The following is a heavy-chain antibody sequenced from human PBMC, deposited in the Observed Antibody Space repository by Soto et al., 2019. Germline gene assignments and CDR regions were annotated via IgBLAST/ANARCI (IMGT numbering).Heavy chain of an antibody. J-gene: IGHJ4*02. Sequence: GGSLRLSFAASGFTFSRFEFHWVRPAPGKGLEWISYICSSGPTAYYASSVEGRFTIPRDNANNSVYLQMDSLRAEDTALYYCTRAAWFPYWSFYWGQGALVAVSS. V-gene: IGHV3-48*03. CDR1: GFTFSRFE. D-gene: IGHD3-9*01. CDR3: TRAAWFPYWSFY. CDR2: ICSSGPTA.